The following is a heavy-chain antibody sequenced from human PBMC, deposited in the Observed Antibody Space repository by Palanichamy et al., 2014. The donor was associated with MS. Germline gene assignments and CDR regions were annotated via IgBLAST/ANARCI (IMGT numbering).Heavy chain of an antibody. CDR1: GFTFRSYA. D-gene: IGHD6-13*01. CDR3: ARDINYSGAGTFDY. Sequence: GGGGGPAVGRSLRLSCAASGFTFRSYAMHWVRQAPGKGLEWVGVISYDGSNKYYADSVKGRFTISRDNSKNTLYLQMNSLRPEDTAVYYCARDINYSGAGTFDYWGQGTLVTVSS. V-gene: IGHV3-30*04. J-gene: IGHJ4*02. CDR2: ISYDGSNK.